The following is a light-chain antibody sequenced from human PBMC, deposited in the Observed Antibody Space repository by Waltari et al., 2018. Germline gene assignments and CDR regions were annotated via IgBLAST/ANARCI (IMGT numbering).Light chain of an antibody. CDR1: QSVSSN. V-gene: IGKV3-15*01. CDR2: SAS. CDR3: QQYNNWGLT. Sequence: EIVMTQSPATLSVSPGERATLSCRASQSVSSNLAWYQQKPGQAPRLLIYSASTRATGIPARFSGSGSGTELTLTISSLQSEDFAVYYCQQYNNWGLTFGGGTKVEIK. J-gene: IGKJ4*01.